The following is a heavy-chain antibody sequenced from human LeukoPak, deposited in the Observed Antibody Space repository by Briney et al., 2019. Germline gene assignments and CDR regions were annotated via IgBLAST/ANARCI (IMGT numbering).Heavy chain of an antibody. CDR1: GYILTNYY. CDR2: INPSGGST. J-gene: IGHJ4*02. D-gene: IGHD3-22*01. CDR3: ARAGYDSSGYYSY. V-gene: IGHV1-46*01. Sequence: ASVKVSCKGSGYILTNYYMHWVRQAPGQGLEWMGIINPSGGSTTYAQEFQGRVTMTRDTSTSTVYMEVSSLRSEDTAVYYCARAGYDSSGYYSYWGQGTLVTVSS.